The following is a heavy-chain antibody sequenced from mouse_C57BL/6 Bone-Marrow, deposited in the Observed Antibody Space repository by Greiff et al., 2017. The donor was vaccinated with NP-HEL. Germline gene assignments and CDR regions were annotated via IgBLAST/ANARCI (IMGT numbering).Heavy chain of an antibody. CDR3: AREFYYGSSYGYCDV. J-gene: IGHJ1*03. D-gene: IGHD1-1*01. CDR2: IDPANGNT. Sequence: EVKLQQSVAELVRPGASVKLSCTASGFNIKNTYMHWVKQRPEQGLEWIGRIDPANGNTKYAPKFQGKATLTADTSSNTAYLQLSSLTSEDTAIYYCAREFYYGSSYGYCDVWGTGTTVTVSS. CDR1: GFNIKNTY. V-gene: IGHV14-3*01.